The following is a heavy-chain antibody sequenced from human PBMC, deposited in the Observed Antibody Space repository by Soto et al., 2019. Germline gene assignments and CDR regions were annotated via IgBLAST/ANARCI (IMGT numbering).Heavy chain of an antibody. CDR2: IYYSGST. J-gene: IGHJ4*02. D-gene: IGHD3-16*02. CDR3: ARLVIATKWIFDY. Sequence: PSETLSLTRTVSGGSISSYYWSWIRQPPGKGLEWIGYIYYSGSTNYNPSLKSRVTISVDTSKNQFSLKLSSVTAADTAVYYCARLVIATKWIFDYWGQGTLVTVSS. CDR1: GGSISSYY. V-gene: IGHV4-59*01.